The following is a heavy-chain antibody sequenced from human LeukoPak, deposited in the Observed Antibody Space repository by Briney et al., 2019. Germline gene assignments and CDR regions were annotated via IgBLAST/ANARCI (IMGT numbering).Heavy chain of an antibody. D-gene: IGHD3-10*01. CDR3: ARDYYGCFDY. Sequence: GGSLRLSCAASGFTFSTSSMNWVRQAPGKGLEWVSYISGSSSTIYYAASVKGRFTISRDNAKNSLYLQMNSLRDEDTAVYYCARDYYGCFDYWGQGILVTVSS. CDR2: ISGSSSTI. V-gene: IGHV3-48*02. J-gene: IGHJ4*02. CDR1: GFTFSTSS.